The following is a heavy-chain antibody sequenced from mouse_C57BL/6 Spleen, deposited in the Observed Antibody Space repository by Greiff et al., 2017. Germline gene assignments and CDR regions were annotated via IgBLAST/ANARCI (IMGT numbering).Heavy chain of an antibody. Sequence: QVQLQQSGAELVKPGASVKISCKASGYAFSSYWMNWVKQRPGKGLEWIGQIYPGDGDTNYNGKFKGKATLTADKSSSTAYMQLSSLTSEDSAVYFCARAGITTVVAPFAYWGQGTLVTVSA. V-gene: IGHV1-80*01. D-gene: IGHD1-1*01. CDR1: GYAFSSYW. CDR3: ARAGITTVVAPFAY. CDR2: IYPGDGDT. J-gene: IGHJ3*01.